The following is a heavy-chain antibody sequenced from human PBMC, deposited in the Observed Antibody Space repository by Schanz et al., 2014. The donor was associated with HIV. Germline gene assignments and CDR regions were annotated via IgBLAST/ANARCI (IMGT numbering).Heavy chain of an antibody. Sequence: QVQLVESGGGVVQPGRSLRLSCAASGFIFSSYVMHWVRQAPGKGLECEAFIWYDGSNKYYADSVKGRFTISRDNSKNTLYLQMNSLRGEDTAVYYCATAAVTDYSDNWGQGTLVTVSS. J-gene: IGHJ4*02. D-gene: IGHD4-17*01. V-gene: IGHV3-33*01. CDR2: IWYDGSNK. CDR1: GFIFSSYV. CDR3: ATAAVTDYSDN.